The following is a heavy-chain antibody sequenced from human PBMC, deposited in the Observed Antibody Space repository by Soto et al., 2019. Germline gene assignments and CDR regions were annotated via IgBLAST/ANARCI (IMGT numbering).Heavy chain of an antibody. V-gene: IGHV5-51*01. D-gene: IGHD1-1*01. Sequence: GESLKISCKGSGYSFSNYYIAWVLQMPGKGLEWMGIMYPGDSDIRYSPSFQGQVTISADKSISTAYLQWSSLKASDTAMYYCARQAGTTFVSFDYWGQGTLVTVSS. CDR1: GYSFSNYY. CDR2: MYPGDSDI. CDR3: ARQAGTTFVSFDY. J-gene: IGHJ4*02.